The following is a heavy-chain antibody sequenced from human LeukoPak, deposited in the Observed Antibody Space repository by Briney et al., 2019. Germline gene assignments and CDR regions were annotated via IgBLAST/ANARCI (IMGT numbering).Heavy chain of an antibody. V-gene: IGHV1-8*03. CDR3: AREYSGYDFPDY. CDR1: GGTFSSYA. D-gene: IGHD5-12*01. Sequence: GASVKVSCKASGGTFSSYAINWVRQATGQGLEWMGWMNPNSGNTGYAQKFQGRVTITRNTSISTAYMELSSLRSEDTAVYYCAREYSGYDFPDYWGQGTLVTVSS. J-gene: IGHJ4*02. CDR2: MNPNSGNT.